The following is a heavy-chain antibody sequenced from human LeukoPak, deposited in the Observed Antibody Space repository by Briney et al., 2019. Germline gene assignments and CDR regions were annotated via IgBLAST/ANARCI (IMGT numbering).Heavy chain of an antibody. J-gene: IGHJ4*02. CDR2: ISGSGGST. V-gene: IGHV3-23*01. Sequence: GGSLRLFCAASGFTFSSYAMSWVRQAPGKGLEWVSAISGSGGSTYYADSVKGRLTISRDNSKNTLYLQMNSLRAEDTAVYYCAKSWQWLENFDYWGQGTLVTVSS. CDR3: AKSWQWLENFDY. D-gene: IGHD6-19*01. CDR1: GFTFSSYA.